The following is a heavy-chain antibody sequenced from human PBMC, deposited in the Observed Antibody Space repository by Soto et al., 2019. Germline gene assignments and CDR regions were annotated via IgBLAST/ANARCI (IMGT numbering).Heavy chain of an antibody. D-gene: IGHD6-13*01. Sequence: SETLSLTCTVSGGSISSYYWSWIRQPPGKGLEWIGYMYYSGSTNYNPSLKSRVTISVDTSKNQFSLKLSSVTAADTAVYYCARGRKDYSSSWYVGWGQGTLVTVSS. CDR2: MYYSGST. V-gene: IGHV4-59*12. CDR3: ARGRKDYSSSWYVG. CDR1: GGSISSYY. J-gene: IGHJ4*02.